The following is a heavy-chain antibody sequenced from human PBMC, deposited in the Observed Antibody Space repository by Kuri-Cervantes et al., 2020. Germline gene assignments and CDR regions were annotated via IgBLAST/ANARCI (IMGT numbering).Heavy chain of an antibody. CDR2: IFSNDEK. CDR1: GFSLSNARMG. Sequence: SGPTLVKPTETLTLTCTVSGFSLSNARMGVSWIRQPPGKALEWLAHIFSNDEKSYSTSLKSRLTISKDTSKSQVVLTMTNMDPVDTATYYCAHRSGWAAAGNYFDYWGQGTLVTVSS. J-gene: IGHJ4*02. D-gene: IGHD6-13*01. V-gene: IGHV2-26*01. CDR3: AHRSGWAAAGNYFDY.